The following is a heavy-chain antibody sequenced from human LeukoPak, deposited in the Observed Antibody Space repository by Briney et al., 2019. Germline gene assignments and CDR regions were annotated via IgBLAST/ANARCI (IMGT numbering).Heavy chain of an antibody. CDR1: GDSVSSNSAA. J-gene: IGHJ6*03. V-gene: IGHV6-1*01. D-gene: IGHD3-10*01. Sequence: HSQTLSLTCAISGDSVSSNSAAWNWIRQSPSRGLEWLGRTYYRSKWYNDYAVSVKSRITINADTPTNQFSLQLNSVTPEDTAVYYCARGGLIRGVDYNYMDVWGTGTTVTVSS. CDR3: ARGGLIRGVDYNYMDV. CDR2: TYYRSKWYN.